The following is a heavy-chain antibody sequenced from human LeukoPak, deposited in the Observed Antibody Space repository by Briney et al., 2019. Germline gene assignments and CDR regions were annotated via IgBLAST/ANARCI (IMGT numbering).Heavy chain of an antibody. CDR3: ARDSSGIYDY. V-gene: IGHV1-18*01. J-gene: IGHJ4*02. Sequence: ASVKVSCKASGYTFTSYGIGWVRQAPGQGLEWMGWITSYNGNANYAQKLQGRVTITADKSTSTAYMELSSLRSEDTAVYYCARDSSGIYDYWGQGTLVTVSS. D-gene: IGHD3-22*01. CDR2: ITSYNGNA. CDR1: GYTFTSYG.